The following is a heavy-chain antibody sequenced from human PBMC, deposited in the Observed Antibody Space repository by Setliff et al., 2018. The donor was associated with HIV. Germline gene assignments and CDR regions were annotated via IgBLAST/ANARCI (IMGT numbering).Heavy chain of an antibody. CDR1: GFTFSGYD. CDR3: ARVGGSGSSSDGMDV. CDR2: IGTTGDT. V-gene: IGHV3-13*01. Sequence: SLRLSCAASGFTFSGYDMHWVRQATGKGLEWVSAIGTTGDTYYSGSVKGRFTISRENAKNSLYLQMNSLRAGDTAVYYCARVGGSGSSSDGMDVWGKGTTVTVS. J-gene: IGHJ6*04. D-gene: IGHD3-10*01.